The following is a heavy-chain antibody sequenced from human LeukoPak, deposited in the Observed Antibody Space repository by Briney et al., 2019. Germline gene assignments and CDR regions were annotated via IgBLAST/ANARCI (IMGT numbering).Heavy chain of an antibody. CDR1: GFTFSSYS. J-gene: IGHJ4*02. CDR3: ARDRIAAAGIDY. V-gene: IGHV3-21*04. Sequence: GGSLRLSCAASGFTFSSYSMNWVRQAPGKGLEWVSSISSSSSYIYYADSVKGRFTISRDNAKNSLYLQMNSLRAEDTAVYYCARDRIAAAGIDYWGQGTLVTVSS. D-gene: IGHD6-13*01. CDR2: ISSSSSYI.